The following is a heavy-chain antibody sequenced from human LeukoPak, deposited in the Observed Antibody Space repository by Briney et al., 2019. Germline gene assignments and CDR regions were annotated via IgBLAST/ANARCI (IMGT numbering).Heavy chain of an antibody. J-gene: IGHJ5*02. CDR3: VRGRGSYGWFDP. D-gene: IGHD3-10*01. CDR1: GFTSSSYW. Sequence: GGSLRLSCAASGFTSSSYWTHWVRQVPGKGLVWVSRISGDGTARNYADSVKGRFTISRDDAKNTVDLQMNSLRGEDTAVYYCVRGRGSYGWFDPWGQGTLVTVSS. CDR2: ISGDGTAR. V-gene: IGHV3-74*01.